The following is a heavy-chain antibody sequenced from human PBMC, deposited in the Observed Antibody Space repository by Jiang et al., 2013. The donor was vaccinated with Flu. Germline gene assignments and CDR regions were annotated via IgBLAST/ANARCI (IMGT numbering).Heavy chain of an antibody. CDR1: GGSLSGSY. Sequence: GSGLVKPSETLSLTCAVYGGSLSGSYWSWIRQPPGKGLEWIGEINYSGTTNYTPSLKSRVTISVDTSKNQFSLKLSSVIAADTAVFYCARSRLERYYGSGTYYYYGMDVWGQGTTVTVSS. D-gene: IGHD3-10*01. V-gene: IGHV4-34*01. J-gene: IGHJ6*02. CDR2: INYSGTT. CDR3: ARSRLERYYGSGTYYYYGMDV.